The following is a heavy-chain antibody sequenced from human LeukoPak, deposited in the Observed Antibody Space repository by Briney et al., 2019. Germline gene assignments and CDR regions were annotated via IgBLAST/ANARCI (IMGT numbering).Heavy chain of an antibody. CDR3: ARDLGFGSTGGDY. CDR1: GYTFTSYD. Sequence: PWASVKVSCKASGYTFTSYDINWVRQAPGQGLEWMGWINPNSGGTNYAQKFQGRVTMTRDTSISTAYMELSRLRSDDTAVYYCARDLGFGSTGGDYWGQGTLVTVSS. V-gene: IGHV1-2*02. J-gene: IGHJ4*02. CDR2: INPNSGGT. D-gene: IGHD3-10*01.